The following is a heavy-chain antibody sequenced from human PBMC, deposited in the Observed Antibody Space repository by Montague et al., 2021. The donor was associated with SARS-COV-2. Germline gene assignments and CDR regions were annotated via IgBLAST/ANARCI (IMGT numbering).Heavy chain of an antibody. J-gene: IGHJ3*02. D-gene: IGHD3-16*02. CDR1: GSTFSNYD. Sequence: SLRLSCAASGSTFSNYDMNWVRQAPGKGPEWISYISTSAYTTSYAGSVKGRFTISRDNGKNSLFLQMNSLRVEDTAVYYCTRDYRSIVGDGLEIWGQGTKVTVSS. CDR3: TRDYRSIVGDGLEI. V-gene: IGHV3-48*03. CDR2: ISTSAYTT.